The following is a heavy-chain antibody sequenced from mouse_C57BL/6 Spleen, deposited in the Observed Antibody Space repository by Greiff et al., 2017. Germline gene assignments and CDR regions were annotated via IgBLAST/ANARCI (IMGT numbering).Heavy chain of an antibody. CDR3: ARRTAQATDYAMDY. D-gene: IGHD3-2*02. CDR2: ISNLAYSI. J-gene: IGHJ4*01. Sequence: EVQGVESGGGLVQPGGSLKLSCAASGFTFSDYGMAWVRQAPRKGPEWVAFISNLAYSIYYADTVTGRFTISRENAKNTLYLEMSSLRSEDTAMYYCARRTAQATDYAMDYWGQGTSVTVSS. CDR1: GFTFSDYG. V-gene: IGHV5-15*01.